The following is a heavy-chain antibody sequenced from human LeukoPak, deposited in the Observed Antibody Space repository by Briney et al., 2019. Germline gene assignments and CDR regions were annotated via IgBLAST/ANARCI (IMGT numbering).Heavy chain of an antibody. D-gene: IGHD3-10*01. CDR1: GYTFTSYY. V-gene: IGHV1-46*01. CDR3: ARDHLTMVRGVISWFDP. J-gene: IGHJ5*02. CDR2: INPSGGST. Sequence: ASVKVSCKASGYTFTSYYMHWVRQAPGQGLEWMGIINPSGGSTSYAQKFQGRVTMTRDTSTSTVYMELSSLRSEDTAVYYCARDHLTMVRGVISWFDPWGQGTLVTVSS.